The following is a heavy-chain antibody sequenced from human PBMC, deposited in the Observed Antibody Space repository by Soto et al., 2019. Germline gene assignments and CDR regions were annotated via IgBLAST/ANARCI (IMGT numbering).Heavy chain of an antibody. V-gene: IGHV4-30-4*01. CDR2: IYYSGST. CDR1: GGSISSGDYY. J-gene: IGHJ5*02. Sequence: PSETLSLTCTVSGGSISSGDYYWSWIRQPPGKGLEWIGYIYYSGSTYYNPSLKSRVTISVDTSKNQFSLKLSSVTAADTAVYYCARDHAYCGGDCPGKNWFDPWGQGTLVTVSS. CDR3: ARDHAYCGGDCPGKNWFDP. D-gene: IGHD2-21*02.